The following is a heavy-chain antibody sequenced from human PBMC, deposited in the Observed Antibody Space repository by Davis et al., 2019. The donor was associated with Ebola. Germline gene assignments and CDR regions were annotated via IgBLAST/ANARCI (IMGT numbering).Heavy chain of an antibody. Sequence: GSLRLSCAVYGGSFSGYYWSWIRQPPGKGLEWIGEINHSGSTNYNPSLKSRVTISVDTSKNQFSLKLSSVTAADTAVYYCARQGLLWFGELFFDYWGQGTLVTVSS. V-gene: IGHV4-34*01. D-gene: IGHD3-10*01. J-gene: IGHJ4*02. CDR1: GGSFSGYY. CDR2: INHSGST. CDR3: ARQGLLWFGELFFDY.